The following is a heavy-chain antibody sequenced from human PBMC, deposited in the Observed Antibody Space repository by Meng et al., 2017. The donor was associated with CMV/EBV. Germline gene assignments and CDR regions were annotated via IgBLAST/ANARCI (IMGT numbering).Heavy chain of an antibody. CDR2: INPSGGST. CDR1: GYTFTSYY. Sequence: APVKVSCKASGYTFTSYYMHWVRQAPGQGLEWMGIINPSGGSTSYAQKFQGRVTMTRDTSTSTVYMELSSLRSEDTAVYYCAREISSGYYRTQYLMDVWGQGTTVTVSS. V-gene: IGHV1-46*01. J-gene: IGHJ6*02. D-gene: IGHD3-22*01. CDR3: AREISSGYYRTQYLMDV.